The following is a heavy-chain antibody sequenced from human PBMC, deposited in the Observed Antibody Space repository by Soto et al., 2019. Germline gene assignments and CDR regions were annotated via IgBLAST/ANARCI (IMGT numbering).Heavy chain of an antibody. J-gene: IGHJ6*03. D-gene: IGHD2-8*02. CDR2: ISGSGGST. V-gene: IGHV3-23*01. Sequence: SGGSLRLSCAASGFTFSSYAISWVRQAPGKGLEWVSAISGSGGSTYYADSVKGRFTISRDNSKNTLYLQMNSLRAEDTAVYYCAKRTDYGYYMDVWGKGTTVTVSS. CDR1: GFTFSSYA. CDR3: AKRTDYGYYMDV.